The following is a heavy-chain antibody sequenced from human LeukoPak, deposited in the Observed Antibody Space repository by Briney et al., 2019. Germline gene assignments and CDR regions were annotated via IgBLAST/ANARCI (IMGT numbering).Heavy chain of an antibody. V-gene: IGHV3-74*01. CDR2: ISGDGTAR. CDR3: VRGRGSYGWFDP. Sequence: PGGSLRLSCAASGFTVSSNYMSWVRQAPGKGLVWVSRISGDGTARNYADSVKGRFTISRDDAKNTVDLQMNSLRGEDTAVYYCVRGRGSYGWFDPWGQGTLVTVSS. J-gene: IGHJ5*02. CDR1: GFTVSSNY. D-gene: IGHD3-10*01.